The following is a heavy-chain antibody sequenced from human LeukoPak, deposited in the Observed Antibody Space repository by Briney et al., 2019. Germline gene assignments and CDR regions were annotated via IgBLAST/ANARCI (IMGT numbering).Heavy chain of an antibody. CDR1: GFTFTTYW. CDR3: VTYSTGLYKGLEF. V-gene: IGHV3-7*03. J-gene: IGHJ4*02. Sequence: PGGSLTLSCAASGFTFTTYWMSWICQAPGKGLEWVANINQDGTDKYYVDSVKGRFTFSRDNAQNSLYLQMSSLRVEDTAVYYCVTYSTGLYKGLEFWGQGTQVTVSS. D-gene: IGHD2-8*02. CDR2: INQDGTDK.